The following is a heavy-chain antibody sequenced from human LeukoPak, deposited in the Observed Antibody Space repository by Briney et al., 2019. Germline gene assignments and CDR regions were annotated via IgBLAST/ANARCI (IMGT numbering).Heavy chain of an antibody. V-gene: IGHV3-23*01. CDR1: GFTFSSYA. CDR3: AKVVFTPTYYYDSSGPIDY. J-gene: IGHJ4*02. Sequence: GGSLTLSCAASGFTFSSYAMSWVRQAPGKGLEWVSAISGSGGSTYYADSVKGRFTISRDNSKNTLYLQMNSLRAEDTAVYYCAKVVFTPTYYYDSSGPIDYWGQGTLVTVSS. D-gene: IGHD3-22*01. CDR2: ISGSGGST.